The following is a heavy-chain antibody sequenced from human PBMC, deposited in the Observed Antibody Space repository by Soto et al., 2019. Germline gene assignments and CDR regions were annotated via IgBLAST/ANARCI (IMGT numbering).Heavy chain of an antibody. V-gene: IGHV3-23*01. CDR3: APHVYCSGGSCHYDAFDI. CDR2: ISESGDST. Sequence: EVQLLESGGGLVQPGESLRLSCVVSGFIFGNYMMTWVRQAPGKGLEWVSTISESGDSTYYADSVKGRFTISRDSSKNTLYLQMDSLGAEDTAVYYCAPHVYCSGGSCHYDAFDIRGQGTMVTVSS. J-gene: IGHJ3*02. CDR1: GFIFGNYM. D-gene: IGHD2-15*01.